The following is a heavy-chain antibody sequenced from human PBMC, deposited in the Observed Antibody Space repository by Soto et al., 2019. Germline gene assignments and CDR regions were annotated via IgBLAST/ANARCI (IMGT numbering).Heavy chain of an antibody. CDR1: GYTFTTYA. CDR3: AREDRNWFDP. Sequence: QVQLVQSGAEVKKPGASVKVSCKASGYTFTTYAMHWVRQAPGQRLEWMGWIDAGNGNTKYSQKFQGRVTITRDTSASTVYRELSSLRSEDTAVYYCAREDRNWFDPWGQGTLVTVSS. D-gene: IGHD2-15*01. V-gene: IGHV1-3*01. CDR2: IDAGNGNT. J-gene: IGHJ5*02.